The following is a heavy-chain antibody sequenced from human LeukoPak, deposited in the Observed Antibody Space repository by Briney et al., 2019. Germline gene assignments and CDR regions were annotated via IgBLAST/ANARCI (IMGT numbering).Heavy chain of an antibody. V-gene: IGHV1-18*01. J-gene: IGHJ6*02. CDR3: ARDRRFSSTSPRMDV. D-gene: IGHD2-2*01. CDR1: GYTFTSYG. CDR2: ISAYNGNT. Sequence: ASVKVSCKASGYTFTSYGISWVRQAPGQGLEWIGWISAYNGNTNYAQKLQGRVTMTTDTSTSTAYMELRSLRSDDTAVYYCARDRRFSSTSPRMDVWGQGTTVTVSS.